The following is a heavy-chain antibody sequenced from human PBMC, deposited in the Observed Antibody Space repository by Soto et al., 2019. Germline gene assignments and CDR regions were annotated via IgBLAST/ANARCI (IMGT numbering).Heavy chain of an antibody. CDR3: ARGFRNYDILTGYYNPFDY. V-gene: IGHV1-69*12. CDR2: IIPIFGTA. J-gene: IGHJ4*02. D-gene: IGHD3-9*01. CDR1: GGTFSSYA. Sequence: QVQLVQSGAEVKKPGSSVKVSCKASGGTFSSYAISWVRQAPGQGLEWMGGIIPIFGTANYAQKFQGRVTITADEPTSTAYMELSSLRSEATAVYYCARGFRNYDILTGYYNPFDYWGQGTLVTVSS.